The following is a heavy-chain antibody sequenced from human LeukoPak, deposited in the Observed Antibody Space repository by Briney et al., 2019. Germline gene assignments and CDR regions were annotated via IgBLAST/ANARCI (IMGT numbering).Heavy chain of an antibody. D-gene: IGHD2-2*01. V-gene: IGHV4-59*02. CDR3: ASSPGYCSSTSCSRFDY. Sequence: SETLSLTCTISGGSVSDYYWSWIRQPPGKGLEWIGYIYYSGSTNYNPSLKSRVTISVDTSKNQFSLKLSSVTAADTAVYYCASSPGYCSSTSCSRFDYWGQGTLVTVSS. J-gene: IGHJ4*02. CDR2: IYYSGST. CDR1: GGSVSDYY.